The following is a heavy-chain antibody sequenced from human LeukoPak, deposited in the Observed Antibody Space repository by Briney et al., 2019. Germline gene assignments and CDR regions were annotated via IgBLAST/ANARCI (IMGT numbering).Heavy chain of an antibody. V-gene: IGHV1-3*03. CDR2: INAGNGNT. CDR1: GYTFTSYA. J-gene: IGHJ4*02. Sequence: ASVRVSCKASGYTFTSYAMHWVRQAPGQRLEWMGWINAGNGNTKYSQEFQGRVTITRDTSASTAYMELSSLRSVDMGVYYCARGYDSSGGEFDYWGKGTLVSVSS. CDR3: ARGYDSSGGEFDY. D-gene: IGHD3-22*01.